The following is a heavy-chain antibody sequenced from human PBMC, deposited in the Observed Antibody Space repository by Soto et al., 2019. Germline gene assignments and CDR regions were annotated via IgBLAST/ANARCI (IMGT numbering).Heavy chain of an antibody. CDR2: INGGGDT. CDR1: GFTISDKY. Sequence: EVQLVETGGGLIQPGGSLRLSCAASGFTISDKYMSWVRQAPGKGLEWVSVINGGGDTFYPDSVKGRFTISRDNSENTLYLQMNNLRAEDTAIYYCASRPKLPTIATVAWRVDFWGPGTLVTVSS. D-gene: IGHD2-15*01. J-gene: IGHJ4*02. CDR3: ASRPKLPTIATVAWRVDF. V-gene: IGHV3-53*02.